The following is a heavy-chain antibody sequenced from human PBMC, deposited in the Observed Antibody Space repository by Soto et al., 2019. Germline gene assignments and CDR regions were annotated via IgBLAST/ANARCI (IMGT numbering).Heavy chain of an antibody. CDR3: PLTRDSRWLQCDRGLNWFGP. CDR2: IYWDDDK. Sequence: QITLKESGPPLVKPTQTLTLTCTFSGFSLSTSGVGVGWIRQPPGKALEWLALIYWDDDKRYSPSLKSRLTITKDTPNHHVVLTTPNMDPVDTAPYDSPLTRDSRWLQCDRGLNWFGPWGQGTLVTVSS. D-gene: IGHD5-12*01. V-gene: IGHV2-5*02. CDR1: GFSLSTSGVG. J-gene: IGHJ5*02.